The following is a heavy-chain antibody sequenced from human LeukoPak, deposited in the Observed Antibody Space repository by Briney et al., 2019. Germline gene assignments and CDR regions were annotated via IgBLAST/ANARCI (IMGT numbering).Heavy chain of an antibody. Sequence: GGSLRLSCAASGFTFSNSGMHWVRQAPGKGLEWGAVIWYDGSNKYYADSVKGRFTISRDNSKNTLYLQMNSLRAEDTAVYYCAAYSGSSPGGDYWGQGTLVTVSS. J-gene: IGHJ4*02. D-gene: IGHD1-26*01. CDR1: GFTFSNSG. CDR2: IWYDGSNK. CDR3: AAYSGSSPGGDY. V-gene: IGHV3-33*01.